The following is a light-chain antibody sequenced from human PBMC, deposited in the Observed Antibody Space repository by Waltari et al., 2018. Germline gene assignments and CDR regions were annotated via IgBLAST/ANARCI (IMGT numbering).Light chain of an antibody. CDR3: QQYGNTPFT. CDR2: DTS. CDR1: QSVRSNY. V-gene: IGKV3-20*01. J-gene: IGKJ5*01. Sequence: EIVLTQSPGTLSLSPGERATLSCRASQSVRSNYLAWYQQKPGQAPRLLIYDTSNRATCLPDRFSGSGSGTDFTLIISRLEPEDFALYYCQQYGNTPFTFGQGTRLDIK.